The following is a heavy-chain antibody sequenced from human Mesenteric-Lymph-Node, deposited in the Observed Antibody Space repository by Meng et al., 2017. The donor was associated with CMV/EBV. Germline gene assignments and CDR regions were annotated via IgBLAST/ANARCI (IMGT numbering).Heavy chain of an antibody. Sequence: GESLKISCKGSGYSFNNYWIGWVRQMPGKGLEWMGIIYPGDSDTRYSPSFQGQVTISADKSISTAYLQWSSLKASDTAVYYCARPGIIVTDAFDIWGQGTMVTVSS. V-gene: IGHV5-51*01. D-gene: IGHD2/OR15-2a*01. J-gene: IGHJ3*02. CDR3: ARPGIIVTDAFDI. CDR1: GYSFNNYW. CDR2: IYPGDSDT.